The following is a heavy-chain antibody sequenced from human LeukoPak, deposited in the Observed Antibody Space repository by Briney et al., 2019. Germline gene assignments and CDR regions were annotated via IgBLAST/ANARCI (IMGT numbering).Heavy chain of an antibody. CDR1: GYTFTVYY. J-gene: IGHJ4*02. Sequence: ASVKVSCKASGYTFTVYYMHWVRQAPGQGLEWMGRFSPNSGGTNYAQKFQGRVTITGDTSISTAYMELSRLGSDDTAVYYCARVDGVLGRRGIDYWGQGTLVTVSS. D-gene: IGHD5-24*01. CDR2: FSPNSGGT. CDR3: ARVDGVLGRRGIDY. V-gene: IGHV1-2*06.